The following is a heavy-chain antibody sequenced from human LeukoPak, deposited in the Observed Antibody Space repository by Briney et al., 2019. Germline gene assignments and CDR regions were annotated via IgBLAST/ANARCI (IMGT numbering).Heavy chain of an antibody. CDR3: ARHDILTLDYYYYYGMDV. CDR1: GGTFSSNA. Sequence: SVKVSCKASGGTFSSNAISWVRQAPGQGLEWMGRIIPILGIANYAQKFQGRVTITADKSTSTAYMELSSLRSEDTAVYYRARHDILTLDYYYYYGMDVWGQGTTVTVSS. CDR2: IIPILGIA. D-gene: IGHD3-9*01. V-gene: IGHV1-69*04. J-gene: IGHJ6*02.